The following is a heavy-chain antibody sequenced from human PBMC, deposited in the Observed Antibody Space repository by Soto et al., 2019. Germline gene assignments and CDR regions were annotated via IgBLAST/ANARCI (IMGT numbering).Heavy chain of an antibody. CDR3: ARDSPIPVNWFDP. V-gene: IGHV3-11*01. CDR2: ISSSGSTI. J-gene: IGHJ5*02. Sequence: PGGSLRLSCAASGFTFSDYYMSWIRQAPGKGLEWVSYISSSGSTIYYADSVKGRFTISRDNAKNSLYLQMNSLRAEDTAVYYCARDSPIPVNWFDPWGQGTLVTVSS. CDR1: GFTFSDYY.